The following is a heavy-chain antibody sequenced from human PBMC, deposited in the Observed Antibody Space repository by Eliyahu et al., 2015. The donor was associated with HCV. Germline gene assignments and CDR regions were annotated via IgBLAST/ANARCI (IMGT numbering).Heavy chain of an antibody. Sequence: EVQLVESXGGLVXPGGSLRLSXXAXGFTFSNFGMNXVRPAPGKGLEWVSSISXSTSYIYYADSVKGRFTISRDNSKNSLYLRMNSLRAEDTAVYYCARRGHWGPAGFDSWGQGTLCHRLL. CDR3: ARRGHWGPAGFDS. CDR1: GFTFSNFG. D-gene: IGHD7-27*01. V-gene: IGHV3-21*01. CDR2: ISXSTSYI. J-gene: IGHJ4*02.